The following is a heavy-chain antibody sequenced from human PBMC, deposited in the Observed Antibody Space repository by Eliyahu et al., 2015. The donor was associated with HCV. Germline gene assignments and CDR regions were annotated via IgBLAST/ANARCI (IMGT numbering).Heavy chain of an antibody. V-gene: IGHV4-39*01. D-gene: IGHD3-9*01. CDR2: VSYSGST. CDR3: ARKPTGYPNWFDP. CDR1: GGSISTSPYY. J-gene: IGHJ5*02. Sequence: QLQLQESGPGLVKPSETLSLTCTVSGGSISTSPYYWGWIRQPPGKGLEWIGSVSYSGSTYYNPSFNTRVTISLETSKNQFSLKLSSVTAADTALYYCARKPTGYPNWFDPWGQGTLVTVSS.